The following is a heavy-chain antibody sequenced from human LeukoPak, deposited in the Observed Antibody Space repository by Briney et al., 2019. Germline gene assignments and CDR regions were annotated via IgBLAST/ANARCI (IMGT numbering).Heavy chain of an antibody. D-gene: IGHD2/OR15-2a*01. Sequence: PGGSLRLSCAASGFTFSSYWMHWVRQAPGKGLVWVSRISSDGSSTSYTDSVKGRFTISRDTAKNTLYLQMISLRADDTAVYYCARDLSLWGQGSLVTVSS. CDR2: ISSDGSST. J-gene: IGHJ4*02. CDR3: ARDLSL. CDR1: GFTFSSYW. V-gene: IGHV3-74*01.